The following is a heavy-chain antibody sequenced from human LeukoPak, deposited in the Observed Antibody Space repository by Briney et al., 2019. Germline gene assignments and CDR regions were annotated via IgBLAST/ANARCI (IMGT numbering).Heavy chain of an antibody. J-gene: IGHJ4*02. CDR3: ARGSPDYYDSSGYYGY. D-gene: IGHD3-22*01. CDR2: IYYSGST. CDR1: GGSISSGGYS. V-gene: IGHV4-31*03. Sequence: SETLSLTCTVSGGSISSGGYSWSWIRQHPGKGLEWIGYIYYSGSTYYNPSLKSRVTISVDTSKNQFSLKLSSVTAADTAVYYCARGSPDYYDSSGYYGYWGQGTLVTVSS.